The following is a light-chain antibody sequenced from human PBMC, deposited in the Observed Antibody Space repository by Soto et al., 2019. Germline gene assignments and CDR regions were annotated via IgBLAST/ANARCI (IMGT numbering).Light chain of an antibody. CDR2: WAS. CDR1: QSVLYNSNNKNY. J-gene: IGKJ2*01. Sequence: DIMMTQSPDSLAVSLGERATINCKSSQSVLYNSNNKNYLTWYQQKPGQPPKLLIYWASTRESGVPDRFSGSGSGTDFTLTISSLQAEDVAVYYCQQYYNIPYTFGQGTKLEIK. V-gene: IGKV4-1*01. CDR3: QQYYNIPYT.